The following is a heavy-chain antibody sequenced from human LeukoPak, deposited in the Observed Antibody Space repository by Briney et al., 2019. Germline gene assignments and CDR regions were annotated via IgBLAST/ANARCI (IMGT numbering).Heavy chain of an antibody. J-gene: IGHJ4*02. D-gene: IGHD4-23*01. V-gene: IGHV4-30-4*08. CDR3: ARGRRGNSGEANPLPFGY. CDR1: GFTFSSYA. CDR2: IYYSGST. Sequence: LRLSCAASGFTFSSYAMSWIRQPPGKGLEWIGYIYYSGSTYYNPSLKSRVTISVDTSKNQFSLKLSSVTAADTAVYYCARGRRGNSGEANPLPFGYWGQGTLVTVSS.